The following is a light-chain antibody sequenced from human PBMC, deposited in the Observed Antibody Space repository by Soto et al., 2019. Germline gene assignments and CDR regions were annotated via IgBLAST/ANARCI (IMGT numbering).Light chain of an antibody. CDR3: SSYTTTNTYV. Sequence: QSALTQPASVSGSPGQSITISCTGTSSDVGGYNYVSWSQHHPGKAPKLIIYEVSNRPSGASNRFSGSKSGNTASLTISGLQTEDEADYYCSSYTTTNTYVFGTGTKVNVL. CDR1: SSDVGGYNY. J-gene: IGLJ1*01. V-gene: IGLV2-14*01. CDR2: EVS.